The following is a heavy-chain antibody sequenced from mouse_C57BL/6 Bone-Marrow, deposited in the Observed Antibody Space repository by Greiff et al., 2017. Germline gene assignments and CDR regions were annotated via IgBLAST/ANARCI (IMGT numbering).Heavy chain of an antibody. J-gene: IGHJ4*01. CDR2: IDPENGDT. D-gene: IGHD1-1*01. CDR3: TTGFITTVVRAMDY. CDR1: GFNIKDDY. V-gene: IGHV14-4*01. Sequence: VQLKQSGAELVRPGASVKLSCTASGFNIKDDYMHWVKQRPEQGLEWIGWIDPENGDTEYASKFQGKATLTADTSSNTAYLQLSSLTSEDTAVYYCTTGFITTVVRAMDYWGQGTSVTVSS.